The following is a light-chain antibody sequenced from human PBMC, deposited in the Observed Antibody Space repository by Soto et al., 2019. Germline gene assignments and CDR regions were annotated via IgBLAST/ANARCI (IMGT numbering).Light chain of an antibody. J-gene: IGKJ2*01. V-gene: IGKV3-11*01. Sequence: EIVLTQSPATLSLSPGERDTLSCRASQSVSSYLAWYQQKPGQAPRLLIYDASNRATGIPARFSGSGSGTDCTLTISSLEPEDFAVYYWQQRSNWPPYTFGQGTELEIK. CDR3: QQRSNWPPYT. CDR1: QSVSSY. CDR2: DAS.